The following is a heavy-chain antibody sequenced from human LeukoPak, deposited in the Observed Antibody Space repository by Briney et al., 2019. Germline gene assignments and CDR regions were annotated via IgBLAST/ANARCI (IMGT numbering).Heavy chain of an antibody. J-gene: IGHJ5*02. CDR2: INPSGGST. V-gene: IGHV1-46*01. CDR3: ARDRHPNLNLDP. CDR1: GYTFTIYY. Sequence: ASVKVSYKASGYTFTIYYMHWVRQAPGQGREWMGIINPSGGSTSYAQKFQGRVTMTRDTSASTVYMELSSLRSEDTAVYYCARDRHPNLNLDPWGQGTLVTVSS.